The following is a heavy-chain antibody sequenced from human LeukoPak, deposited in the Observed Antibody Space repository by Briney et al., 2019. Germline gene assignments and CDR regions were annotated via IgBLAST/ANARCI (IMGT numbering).Heavy chain of an antibody. D-gene: IGHD3-22*01. J-gene: IGHJ5*02. CDR3: ARPSDHYATSGYRGFDP. CDR2: IYHSGST. V-gene: IGHV4-4*02. Sequence: PSETLSLTCAVSGGSIKCNNWWSWVRQPPGKGLEWIGEIYHSGSTNYNPSLKSRVTISVDTSKKQFSLKMSSVTAADTAVYYCARPSDHYATSGYRGFDPWGQGTLVTISS. CDR1: GGSIKCNNW.